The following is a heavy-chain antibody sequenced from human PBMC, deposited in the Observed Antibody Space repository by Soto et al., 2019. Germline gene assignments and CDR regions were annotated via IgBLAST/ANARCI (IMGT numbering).Heavy chain of an antibody. D-gene: IGHD1-1*01. V-gene: IGHV3-30-3*01. J-gene: IGHJ6*02. CDR3: ARGTVDNYGMDV. CDR1: GFTFSSYA. Sequence: VGSLRLSCAASGFTFSSYAMHWVRQAPGKGLEWVAVISYDGSNKYYADSVKGRFTISRDNSKNTLYLQMNSLRAEDTAVYYCARGTVDNYGMDVWGQGTTVTVSS. CDR2: ISYDGSNK.